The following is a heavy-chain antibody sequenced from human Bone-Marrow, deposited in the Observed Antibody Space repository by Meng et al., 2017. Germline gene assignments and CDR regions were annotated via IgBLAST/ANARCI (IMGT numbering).Heavy chain of an antibody. CDR2: INTNTGNP. CDR3: ARVAAAGEDYYYYGMDV. V-gene: IGHV7-4-1*02. D-gene: IGHD6-13*01. Sequence: ASVKVSCKASGYTFTSYAMNWVRQAHGQGLEWMGWINTNTGNPTYAQGFTGRFVFSLATSVSTAYLPISSLKAEDTAVYSCARVAAAGEDYYYYGMDVWGQGTTVTVSS. CDR1: GYTFTSYA. J-gene: IGHJ6*02.